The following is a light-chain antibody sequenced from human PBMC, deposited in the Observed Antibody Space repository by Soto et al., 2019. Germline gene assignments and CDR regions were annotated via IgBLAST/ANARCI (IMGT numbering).Light chain of an antibody. Sequence: QSVLTQPPSVSGAPGQRVTISCTGNSSNIGAGYDVHWYQQLPGTAPKLLIFVNSNRPSGVPDRFSGSKSGTSASLAITGLQAGDEADYYCQSYDPSLNGLFGGGTKVTVL. CDR3: QSYDPSLNGL. CDR1: SSNIGAGYD. CDR2: VNS. V-gene: IGLV1-40*01. J-gene: IGLJ3*02.